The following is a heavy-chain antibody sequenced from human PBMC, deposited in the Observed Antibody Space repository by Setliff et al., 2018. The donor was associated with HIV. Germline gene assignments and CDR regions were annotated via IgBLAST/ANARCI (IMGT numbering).Heavy chain of an antibody. J-gene: IGHJ4*02. CDR2: ISRDGATK. CDR3: ARDWEVLIVYYFDY. Sequence: PGGSLRLSCAASEFNWVRQAPGKGLEWVSYISRDGATKYYADSVKGRFTISRDNSKNTLYLQMNSLRAEDTAVYYCARDWEVLIVYYFDYWGQGTLVTVSS. D-gene: IGHD2-8*01. CDR1: EF. V-gene: IGHV3-48*01.